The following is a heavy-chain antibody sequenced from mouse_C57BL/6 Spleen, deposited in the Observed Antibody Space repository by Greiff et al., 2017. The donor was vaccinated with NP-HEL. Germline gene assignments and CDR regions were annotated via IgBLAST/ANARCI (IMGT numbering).Heavy chain of an antibody. CDR3: ATTVVATRFWYFDV. CDR2: ISSGSSTI. Sequence: EVKLVESGGGLVKPGGSLKLSCAASGFTFSDYGMHWVRQAPEKGLEWVAYISSGSSTIYYADTVKGRFTISRDNAKNTLFLQMTSLRSEDTAMYYCATTVVATRFWYFDVWGTGTTVTVSS. J-gene: IGHJ1*03. D-gene: IGHD1-1*01. CDR1: GFTFSDYG. V-gene: IGHV5-17*01.